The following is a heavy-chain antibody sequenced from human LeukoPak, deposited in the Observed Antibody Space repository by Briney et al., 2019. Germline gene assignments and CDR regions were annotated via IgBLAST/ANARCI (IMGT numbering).Heavy chain of an antibody. CDR3: AREGGLFGAESIYYYYGMDV. CDR2: IYTSGSN. CDR1: GGSLSSYY. J-gene: IGHJ6*02. V-gene: IGHV4-4*07. D-gene: IGHD3-3*01. Sequence: SETLSLTCTVSGGSLSSYYLSWLRQPAGKGLEWIGRIYTSGSNNYNPSLMSRVTMSVDTSKNQFSLKLSSVTAADTAVYYCAREGGLFGAESIYYYYGMDVWGQGTTVTVSS.